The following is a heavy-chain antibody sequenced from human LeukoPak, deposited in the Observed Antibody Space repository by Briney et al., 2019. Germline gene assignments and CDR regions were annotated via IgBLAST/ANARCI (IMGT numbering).Heavy chain of an antibody. J-gene: IGHJ4*02. CDR1: GYTFTSYG. D-gene: IGHD1-26*01. V-gene: IGHV1-18*01. Sequence: ASVKVSCKASGYTFTSYGISWVRQAPGQGLEWMGWISAYNGNTNYAQKLQGRVTMTTDTSTSTAYMELRSLRSDDTAVYYCARDTQTYSGSYQVEFDYWGQGTLVTVSS. CDR2: ISAYNGNT. CDR3: ARDTQTYSGSYQVEFDY.